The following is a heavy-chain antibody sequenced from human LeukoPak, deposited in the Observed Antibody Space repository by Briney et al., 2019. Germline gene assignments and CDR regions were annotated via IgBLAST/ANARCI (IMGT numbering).Heavy chain of an antibody. J-gene: IGHJ6*02. Sequence: GGSLRLSCAASGFTFSSYWMSWVRQAPGKGLEWVANIKQVGSEKYYVDSVKGRFTISRDNAKNSLYLQMNSLRAEDTAVYYCARDGALYYYYGMDVWGQGTTVTVSS. CDR2: IKQVGSEK. CDR1: GFTFSSYW. V-gene: IGHV3-7*01. D-gene: IGHD3-16*01. CDR3: ARDGALYYYYGMDV.